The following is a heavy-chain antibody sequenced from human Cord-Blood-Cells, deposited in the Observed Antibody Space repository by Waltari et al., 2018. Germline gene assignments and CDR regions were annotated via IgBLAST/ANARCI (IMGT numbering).Heavy chain of an antibody. D-gene: IGHD5-18*01. CDR2: INHSGST. Sequence: QVLLQQWGAGLLKPSETLSLTCAVYGASFSGYYWSWIPSPPGKGLEWIGEINHSGSTNYNPSLKSRVTISVDTSKNQFSLKLSSVTAADTAVYYCARGRGYSYVRNAFDIWGQGTMVTVSS. V-gene: IGHV4-34*01. CDR3: ARGRGYSYVRNAFDI. CDR1: GASFSGYY. J-gene: IGHJ3*02.